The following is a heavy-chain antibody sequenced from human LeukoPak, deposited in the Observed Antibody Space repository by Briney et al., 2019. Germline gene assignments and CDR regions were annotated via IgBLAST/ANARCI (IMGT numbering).Heavy chain of an antibody. D-gene: IGHD3-3*01. Sequence: GGSLRLSYAASGFTFSIYAMSWVRQAPGKGLKWVSAISASGGSTYYADSVKGRFTISRDNSKNTLYLQMNSLRAEDTAVYYCAKGIWSGYRWYFDYWGQGTLVTVSS. J-gene: IGHJ4*02. CDR2: ISASGGST. V-gene: IGHV3-23*01. CDR1: GFTFSIYA. CDR3: AKGIWSGYRWYFDY.